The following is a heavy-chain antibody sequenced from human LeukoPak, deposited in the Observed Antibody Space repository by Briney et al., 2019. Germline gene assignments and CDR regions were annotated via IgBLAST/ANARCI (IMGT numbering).Heavy chain of an antibody. J-gene: IGHJ3*02. CDR1: GYIFTSYW. CDR3: ARRSYGYAFHI. Sequence: GESLKISCKGSGYIFTSYWIGWVRQMPGKGLEWMRIIYPGDSDTKYSPSLQGQVTISADKSISTAYLQWSSLKASDTAMYYCARRSYGYAFHIWGQGTMVTVSS. V-gene: IGHV5-51*01. D-gene: IGHD5-18*01. CDR2: IYPGDSDT.